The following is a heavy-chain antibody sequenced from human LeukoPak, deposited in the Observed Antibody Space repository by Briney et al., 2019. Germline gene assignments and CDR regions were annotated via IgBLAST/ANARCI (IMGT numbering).Heavy chain of an antibody. V-gene: IGHV1-24*01. CDR1: GYTLTELS. D-gene: IGHD2-21*01. CDR2: FYPEDCET. CDR3: AAYYCGGDCYFLDAFDI. J-gene: IGHJ3*02. Sequence: ASVTVSCKVSGYTLTELSMHWVRQAPGKGLEWMGCFYPEDCETIYAQKFQGRVTMTEDTSTDTAYMELSSLRSEDTAVYYCAAYYCGGDCYFLDAFDIWGQGTMVTVSS.